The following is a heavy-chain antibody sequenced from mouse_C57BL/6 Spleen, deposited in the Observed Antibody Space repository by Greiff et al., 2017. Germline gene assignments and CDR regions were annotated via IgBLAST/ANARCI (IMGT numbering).Heavy chain of an antibody. Sequence: LQQSGAELVRPGASVKMSCKASGYTFTSYNMHWVKQTPRQGLAWIGAIYPGNGDTSYNQKFKGKATLTVDKSSSTAYLQLSSLTAEDYAVYFCARGDYYGSSYGFDYWGQGTTLTVCS. CDR1: GYTFTSYN. CDR3: ARGDYYGSSYGFDY. J-gene: IGHJ2*01. D-gene: IGHD1-1*01. V-gene: IGHV1-12*01. CDR2: IYPGNGDT.